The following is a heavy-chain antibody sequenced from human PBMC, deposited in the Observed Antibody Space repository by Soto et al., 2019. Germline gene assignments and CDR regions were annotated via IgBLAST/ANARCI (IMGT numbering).Heavy chain of an antibody. CDR2: IYYSGST. CDR3: ARAVAAALYYFDY. D-gene: IGHD6-13*01. CDR1: GGSISSGGYS. Sequence: PSETLSLTCTVSGGSISSGGYSWSWIRQHPGKGLEWIGYIYYSGSTYYNPSLKSRVTISVDTYKNQFSLKLSSVTAAETAVYYCARAVAAALYYFDYWGQGTLVTVSS. J-gene: IGHJ4*02. V-gene: IGHV4-31*03.